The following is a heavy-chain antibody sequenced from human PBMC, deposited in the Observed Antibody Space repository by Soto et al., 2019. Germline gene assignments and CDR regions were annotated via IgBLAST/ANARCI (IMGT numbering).Heavy chain of an antibody. CDR1: GFSFSDYG. Sequence: QVPLVESGGGVVQPGRSLTLSCHASGFSFSDYGIHWVRQAPGKGLEWVAVIWYDGSNKYYADSVKGRFTISRDNSXDXLXXQMTSLSVDDTAVYYCAREKNDCDDYGDDSVGRDVWGHGTTVTVSS. J-gene: IGHJ6*02. CDR2: IWYDGSNK. D-gene: IGHD4-17*01. CDR3: AREKNDCDDYGDDSVGRDV. V-gene: IGHV3-33*01.